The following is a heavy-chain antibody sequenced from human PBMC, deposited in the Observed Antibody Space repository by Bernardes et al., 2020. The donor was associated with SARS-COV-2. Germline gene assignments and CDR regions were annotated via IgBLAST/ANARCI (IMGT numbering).Heavy chain of an antibody. D-gene: IGHD6-6*01. J-gene: IGHJ4*02. CDR2: ISSSGGYI. Sequence: GGSLRLSCVASGFNVGSYSMNWVPQAPGKGLEWVSSISSSGGYIYYADSVKGRFTISRDNAENSIYLQMTSLRAEDTAVYHCSREGYTSSSRAKFEHWGQGTLVTVSS. V-gene: IGHV3-21*06. CDR1: GFNVGSYS. CDR3: SREGYTSSSRAKFEH.